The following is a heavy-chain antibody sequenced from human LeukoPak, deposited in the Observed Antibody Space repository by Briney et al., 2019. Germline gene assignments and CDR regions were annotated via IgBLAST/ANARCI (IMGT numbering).Heavy chain of an antibody. CDR1: GGTFSRNA. D-gene: IGHD5-18*01. V-gene: IGHV1-69*13. Sequence: GASVKVSCKAYGGTFSRNAISWVRQAPGQGLEWMGGITPIFGTANYAQKSQDRVTITADVSTTTAYLELSSLRSEDTAVYYCARDDPSETAMVSAFDIWGQGTMVTVSS. J-gene: IGHJ3*02. CDR2: ITPIFGTA. CDR3: ARDDPSETAMVSAFDI.